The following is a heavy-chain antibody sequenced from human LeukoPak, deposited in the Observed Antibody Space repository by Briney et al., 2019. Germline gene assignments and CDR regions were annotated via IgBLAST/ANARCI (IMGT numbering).Heavy chain of an antibody. CDR1: GFTFSDYY. CDR3: ASSEGSYRPNYFDY. CDR2: ISSSGSTI. D-gene: IGHD1-26*01. J-gene: IGHJ4*02. Sequence: GGSLRLSCAASGFTFSDYYMSWIRQAPGKGLEWVSFISSSGSTIYYADSVKGRFTISRDNAKNSLYLQMNSLRAEDTAVYYCASSEGSYRPNYFDYWGQGTLVTVSS. V-gene: IGHV3-11*04.